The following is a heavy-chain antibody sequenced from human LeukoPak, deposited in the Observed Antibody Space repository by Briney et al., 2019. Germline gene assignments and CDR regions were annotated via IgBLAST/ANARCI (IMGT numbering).Heavy chain of an antibody. CDR1: GFTFSSYS. CDR3: ARGGYDLWSGYRTDY. CDR2: ISGSGGST. Sequence: GGSLRLSCAASGFTFSSYSMNWVRQAPGKGLEWVSGISGSGGSTYYADSVKGRFTISRDNSKNTLYLQMNSLRAEDTAVYYCARGGYDLWSGYRTDYWGQGTLVTVSS. V-gene: IGHV3-23*01. J-gene: IGHJ4*02. D-gene: IGHD3/OR15-3a*01.